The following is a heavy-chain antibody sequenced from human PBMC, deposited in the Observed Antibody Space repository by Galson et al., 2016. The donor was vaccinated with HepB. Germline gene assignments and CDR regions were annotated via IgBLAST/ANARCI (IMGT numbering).Heavy chain of an antibody. CDR3: ARDRGGSLLYYYYYGMDV. CDR1: GDTTSSHA. D-gene: IGHD1-26*01. J-gene: IGHJ6*02. CDR2: IIPVLGKS. Sequence: SVKVSCKASGDTTSSHAISWVRQVPGGGLEWMGGIIPVLGKSSYAQKFQGRLTITADESTGTVYMELRSLRSEDAALYYCARDRGGSLLYYYYYGMDVWGQGTAVTVSS. V-gene: IGHV1-69*10.